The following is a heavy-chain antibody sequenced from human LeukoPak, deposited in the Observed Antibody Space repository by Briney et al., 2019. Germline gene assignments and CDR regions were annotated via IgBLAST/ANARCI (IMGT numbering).Heavy chain of an antibody. J-gene: IGHJ4*02. D-gene: IGHD5-12*01. CDR3: ERVAPHDYHVTQFDY. Sequence: ASVKVSCKASGGTFSSYAISWVRQAPGQGLEWMGGIILIFGTANYAQKFQGRVTITADESTSTAYMELSSLRSEDTAVYYCERVAPHDYHVTQFDYWGQGTQVTVSP. CDR1: GGTFSSYA. V-gene: IGHV1-69*13. CDR2: IILIFGTA.